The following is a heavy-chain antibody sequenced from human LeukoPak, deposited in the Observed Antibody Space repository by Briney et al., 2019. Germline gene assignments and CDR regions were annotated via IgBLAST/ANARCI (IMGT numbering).Heavy chain of an antibody. Sequence: GGSLRLSCAASGFTFSSYAMSWVRQAPGKGLEWVSAISGSGGSTYYADSVKGRFTISRDNSKNTLYLQMNSLRAEDTAVYYCAKVVRVVPAATPIFDYWGQGTLVTVSS. J-gene: IGHJ4*02. CDR1: GFTFSSYA. D-gene: IGHD2-2*01. CDR3: AKVVRVVPAATPIFDY. CDR2: ISGSGGST. V-gene: IGHV3-23*01.